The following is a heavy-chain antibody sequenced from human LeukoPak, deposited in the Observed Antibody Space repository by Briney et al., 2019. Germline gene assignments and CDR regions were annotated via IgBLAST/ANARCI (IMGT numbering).Heavy chain of an antibody. CDR2: ISNNGGYT. J-gene: IGHJ4*02. CDR1: GFTFRNYE. D-gene: IGHD2-15*01. V-gene: IGHV3-23*01. Sequence: GGSLRLSCTASGFTFRNYEMSWVRQAPGKGLEWVSAISNNGGYTYYADSVQGRFTISRDNSKSTLCLQMNSLRAEDTAVYYCAKQLGYCSDGSCYFPYWGQGTLVTVSS. CDR3: AKQLGYCSDGSCYFPY.